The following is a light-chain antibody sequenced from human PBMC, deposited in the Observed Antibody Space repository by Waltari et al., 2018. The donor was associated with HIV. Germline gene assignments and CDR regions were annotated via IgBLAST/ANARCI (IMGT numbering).Light chain of an antibody. CDR1: SSNIGAGFG. V-gene: IGLV1-40*01. CDR3: QSYDSSLSGSRV. CDR2: GNS. Sequence: QSVLTQPPSVSGAPGRRVAIACTGSSSNIGAGFGVHWSQQVPGTAPKPLIYGNSNRPAGVPDRFSGSKSGASASLAITGLQAEDEADYYCQSYDSSLSGSRVFGTGTKVTVL. J-gene: IGLJ1*01.